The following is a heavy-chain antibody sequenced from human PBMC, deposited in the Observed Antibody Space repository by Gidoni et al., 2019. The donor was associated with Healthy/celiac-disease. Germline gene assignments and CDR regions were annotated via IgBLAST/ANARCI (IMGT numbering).Heavy chain of an antibody. D-gene: IGHD6-19*01. CDR1: GFSLSTSGLC. CDR2: IDWDDDK. J-gene: IGHJ6*02. CDR3: ARIQRVAGIGYYYGMDV. V-gene: IGHV2-70*01. Sequence: QVTLRESGPALVKPTQTLTLTCTFSGFSLSTSGLCVSWIRQPPGKALEWLALIDWDDDKYYSTSLKTRLTISKDTSKNQVVLTMTNMDPVDTATYYCARIQRVAGIGYYYGMDVWGQGTTVTVSS.